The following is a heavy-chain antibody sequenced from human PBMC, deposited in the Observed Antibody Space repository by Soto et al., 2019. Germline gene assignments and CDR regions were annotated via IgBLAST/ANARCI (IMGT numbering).Heavy chain of an antibody. CDR3: ARVVGGIPVAGSWNWYDP. J-gene: IGHJ5*02. D-gene: IGHD6-19*01. V-gene: IGHV1-18*04. CDR1: GYTFTSYA. CDR2: ISTYNGNT. Sequence: GSVKVSCKASGYTFTSYALSCVRHAPGQGLEWMGWISTYNGNTNYAQNLQGRVTMTTDISTNTAYMELRSLRSDDTAVYYCARVVGGIPVAGSWNWYDPWGQGTLVTVSS.